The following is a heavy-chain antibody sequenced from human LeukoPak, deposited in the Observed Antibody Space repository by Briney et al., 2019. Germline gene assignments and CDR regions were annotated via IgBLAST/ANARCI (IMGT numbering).Heavy chain of an antibody. CDR2: IKQDGSKK. Sequence: PGGSLRLSCAASGFTFSSYWMTWVRQAPGKGLEWVANIKQDGSKKNYVDSVKGRFTISRDNAKNSLYLQMNSLRAEDTAVYYCAREGQLVAGTKADYWGQGTLVTVSS. V-gene: IGHV3-7*03. CDR3: AREGQLVAGTKADY. J-gene: IGHJ4*02. CDR1: GFTFSSYW. D-gene: IGHD6-19*01.